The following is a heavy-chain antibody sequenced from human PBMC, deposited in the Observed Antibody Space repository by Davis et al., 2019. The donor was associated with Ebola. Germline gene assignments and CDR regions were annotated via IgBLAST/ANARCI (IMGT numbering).Heavy chain of an antibody. CDR1: GFTVSSNH. Sequence: GESLKISCAASGFTVSSNHMSWVRQAPGKGLEWVSVIYDHSTAYADSVRGRFIISRDKSNNTLYLEMHSLRVDDTAVYYCATTQWLREFDNWGQGTLVTVSS. J-gene: IGHJ4*02. D-gene: IGHD6-19*01. CDR3: ATTQWLREFDN. CDR2: IYDHST. V-gene: IGHV3-53*05.